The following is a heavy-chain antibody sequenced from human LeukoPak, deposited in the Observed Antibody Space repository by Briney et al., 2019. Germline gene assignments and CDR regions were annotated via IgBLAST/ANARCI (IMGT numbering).Heavy chain of an antibody. CDR2: INHSGRT. D-gene: IGHD6-13*01. CDR3: ARELNIAAASYYYYFMDV. CDR1: GVSFSGYY. Sequence: PSETLSLTCAVYGVSFSGYYWIWIRQPPEKALEWIGEINHSGRTNYNPSLKSRVTISVDTSKNKFSLKLSSMTAADTAVYYCARELNIAAASYYYYFMDVWGKGTTVTVSS. V-gene: IGHV4-34*01. J-gene: IGHJ6*03.